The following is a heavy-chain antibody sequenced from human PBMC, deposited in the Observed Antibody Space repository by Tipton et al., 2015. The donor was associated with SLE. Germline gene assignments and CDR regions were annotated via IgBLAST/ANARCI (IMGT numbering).Heavy chain of an antibody. CDR3: GRDGDSATTYNYYMDV. CDR2: ISPYNGDT. V-gene: IGHV1-18*01. J-gene: IGHJ6*03. Sequence: QSGAEVKKPGASVKISCKASGYTLASYGVSWVRQAPGQGLEWMGWISPYNGDTNYAQHPQGRVTMTTDTSTSTAYMELRYLMSDDTAVYYCGRDGDSATTYNYYMDVWGEGTAVTVSS. CDR1: GYTLASYG. D-gene: IGHD4-17*01.